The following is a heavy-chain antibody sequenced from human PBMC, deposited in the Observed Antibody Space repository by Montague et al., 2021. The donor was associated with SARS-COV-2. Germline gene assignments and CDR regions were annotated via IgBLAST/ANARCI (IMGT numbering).Heavy chain of an antibody. CDR2: ITYDGSNK. CDR1: GFTFSSHA. D-gene: IGHD3-10*01. CDR3: ARDDGSGSYYVSFDY. Sequence: SLRLSCAASGFTFSSHAMHWVRQAPGKGLEWVAIITYDGSNKNYADYVKDRFTISRDNYKNTLHLQMNSLRAEDTAVYYCARDDGSGSYYVSFDYWGQGTVATVS. J-gene: IGHJ4*02. V-gene: IGHV3-30*04.